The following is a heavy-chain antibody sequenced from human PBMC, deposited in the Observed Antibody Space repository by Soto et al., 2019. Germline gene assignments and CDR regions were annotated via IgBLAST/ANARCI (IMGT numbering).Heavy chain of an antibody. CDR2: IRSKANSYAT. CDR1: GFTFSGSA. Sequence: GGSLRLSCAASGFTFSGSAMHWVRQASGKGLEWVGRIRSKANSYATAYAASVKGRFTISRDDSKNTAYLQMNSLKTEDTAVYYCTTPYDSLTGGPGGYYGMDVWGQGTTVTVSS. J-gene: IGHJ6*02. V-gene: IGHV3-73*01. D-gene: IGHD3-9*01. CDR3: TTPYDSLTGGPGGYYGMDV.